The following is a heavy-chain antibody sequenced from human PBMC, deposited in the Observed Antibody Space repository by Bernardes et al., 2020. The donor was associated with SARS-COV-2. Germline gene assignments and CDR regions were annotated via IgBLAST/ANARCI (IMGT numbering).Heavy chain of an antibody. CDR3: ARGIVVVPAATGNSYYYYGMDV. Sequence: ASVKVSCKASGYTFTSYGISWVRQAPGQGLEWMGWISAYNGNTNYAQKLQGRVTMTTDTSTSTAYMELRSLRSDDTAVYYCARGIVVVPAATGNSYYYYGMDVWGQGTTVTVSS. J-gene: IGHJ6*02. CDR1: GYTFTSYG. V-gene: IGHV1-18*01. CDR2: ISAYNGNT. D-gene: IGHD2-2*01.